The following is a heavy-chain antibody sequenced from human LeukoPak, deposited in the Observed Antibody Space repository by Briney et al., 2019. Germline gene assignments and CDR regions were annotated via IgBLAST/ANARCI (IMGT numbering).Heavy chain of an antibody. Sequence: PSETLSLTCTVSGGSIRSSSYYWGWIRQPPGKGLEWIGSIYYSGSTYYNPSLKSRVTISVDTSKNQFSLKLSSVTAADTAVYYCARGRNWNYGGWFDPWGQGTLVTVSS. CDR3: ARGRNWNYGGWFDP. CDR2: IYYSGST. V-gene: IGHV4-39*01. CDR1: GGSIRSSSYY. J-gene: IGHJ5*02. D-gene: IGHD1-7*01.